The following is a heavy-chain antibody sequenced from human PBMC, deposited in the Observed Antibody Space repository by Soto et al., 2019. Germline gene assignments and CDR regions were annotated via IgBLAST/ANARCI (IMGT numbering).Heavy chain of an antibody. J-gene: IGHJ5*02. CDR1: GYSFTSYW. CDR3: ARRYCSSTSCYSNWFDP. V-gene: IGHV5-10-1*01. D-gene: IGHD2-2*01. CDR2: IDPSDSYT. Sequence: GESLKISCKGSGYSFTSYWISWVRQMPGKGLEWMGRIDPSDSYTNYSPSFQGHVTISADKSISTAYLQWSSLKASDTAMYYCARRYCSSTSCYSNWFDPWGQGTLVTVS.